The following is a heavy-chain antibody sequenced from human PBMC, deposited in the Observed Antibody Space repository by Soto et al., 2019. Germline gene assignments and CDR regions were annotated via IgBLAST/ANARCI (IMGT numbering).Heavy chain of an antibody. CDR1: GYTFTKYR. Sequence: GASVKVSCKTSGYTFTKYRITWVRQAPGQPLEWLGWISLYSDGTNYAQKFQGRVSMTTDTSTTTAYMELRSLRSDDTAVYYCARVVPGAEAWFGPWGQGTLVTVSS. CDR2: ISLYSDGT. CDR3: ARVVPGAEAWFGP. J-gene: IGHJ5*02. V-gene: IGHV1-18*01. D-gene: IGHD2-2*01.